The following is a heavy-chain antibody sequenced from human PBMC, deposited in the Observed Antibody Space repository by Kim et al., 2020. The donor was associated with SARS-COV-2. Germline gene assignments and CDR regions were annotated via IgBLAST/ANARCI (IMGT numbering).Heavy chain of an antibody. Sequence: ASVKVSCKVSGYTLTELSMHWVRQAPGKGLEWMGGFDPEDGETIYAQKFQGRVTMTEDTSTDTAYMELSSLRSEDTAVYYCATGVATHSYFDYWGQGTLVTVSS. D-gene: IGHD5-12*01. J-gene: IGHJ4*02. CDR3: ATGVATHSYFDY. CDR2: FDPEDGET. V-gene: IGHV1-24*01. CDR1: GYTLTELS.